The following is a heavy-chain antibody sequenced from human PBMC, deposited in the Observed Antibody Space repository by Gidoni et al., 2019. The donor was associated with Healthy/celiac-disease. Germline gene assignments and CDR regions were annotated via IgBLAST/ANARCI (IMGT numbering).Heavy chain of an antibody. CDR1: GFTFSDYY. CDR3: ARDFGYSSSSADY. J-gene: IGHJ4*02. CDR2: ISSSGSTI. D-gene: IGHD6-6*01. Sequence: QVQLVESGGGLVKPGCSLRLSCPASGFTFSDYYMSWIRQAPGKGLAWVSYISSSGSTIYYADSVKGRFTISRENAKNSLYLQMNSLRAEDTAVYYCARDFGYSSSSADYWGQGTLVTVSS. V-gene: IGHV3-11*01.